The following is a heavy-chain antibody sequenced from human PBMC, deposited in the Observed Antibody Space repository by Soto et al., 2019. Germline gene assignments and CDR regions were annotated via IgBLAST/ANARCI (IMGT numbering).Heavy chain of an antibody. CDR3: TKRIGAYAMDV. CDR2: TRGKTDTYAT. D-gene: IGHD6-13*01. J-gene: IGHJ6*02. V-gene: IGHV3-73*01. Sequence: PGGSLRLSCAASGFTFSGSSMHWVRQASGKGLEWVGRTRGKTDTYATAYAAPVRGRFTISRDDSKNTAYLQMNSLKTEDTAVYFCTKRIGAYAMDVWGQGTTVTV. CDR1: GFTFSGSS.